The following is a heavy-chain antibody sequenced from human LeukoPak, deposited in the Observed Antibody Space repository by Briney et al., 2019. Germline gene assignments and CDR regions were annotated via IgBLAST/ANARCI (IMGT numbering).Heavy chain of an antibody. CDR1: GGSISSSSYY. CDR3: ARLGKSEDPYTEYGREFDY. D-gene: IGHD6-6*01. V-gene: IGHV4-39*01. J-gene: IGHJ4*02. CDR2: IYYSGST. Sequence: PSETLSLTCTVSGGSISSSSYYWGWIRQPPGKGLEWIGSIYYSGSTYYNPSLKSRVTISVDTSKNQFSLKLSSVTAADTAVYYCARLGKSEDPYTEYGREFDYWGQGTLVTVSS.